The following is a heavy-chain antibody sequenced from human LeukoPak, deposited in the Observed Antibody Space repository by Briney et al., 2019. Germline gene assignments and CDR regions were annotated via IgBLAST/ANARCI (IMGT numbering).Heavy chain of an antibody. CDR1: GYTFTGYY. D-gene: IGHD6-19*01. J-gene: IGHJ6*02. V-gene: IGHV1-2*06. CDR3: ARDRSAAVAGTQPDYYYYYGMDV. Sequence: ASVKVSCKASGYTFTGYYMHWVRQAPGQGLEWMGRTNPNSGGTNYAQKFQGRVTMTRDTSISTAYMELSRLRSDDTAVYYCARDRSAAVAGTQPDYYYYYGMDVWGQGTTVTVSS. CDR2: TNPNSGGT.